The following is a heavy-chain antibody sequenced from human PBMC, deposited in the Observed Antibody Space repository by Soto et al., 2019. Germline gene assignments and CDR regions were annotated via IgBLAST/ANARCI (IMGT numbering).Heavy chain of an antibody. CDR1: GGSIRSYY. CDR2: IYTSGST. V-gene: IGHV4-4*07. Sequence: LSLTCTVSGGSIRSYYWSWIRQPAGKALEWIGRIYTSGSTNYNPSLKSRLTMLVDTSKNQFSLNLSSVTAADTAVYYCAREGASGFGMDVWGQGTTVTVS. J-gene: IGHJ6*02. D-gene: IGHD1-26*01. CDR3: AREGASGFGMDV.